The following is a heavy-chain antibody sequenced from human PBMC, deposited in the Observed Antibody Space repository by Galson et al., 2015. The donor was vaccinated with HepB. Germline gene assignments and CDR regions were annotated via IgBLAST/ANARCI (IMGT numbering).Heavy chain of an antibody. V-gene: IGHV1-18*04. CDR1: GYTFTSYG. CDR2: ISAYNGNT. Sequence: SVKVSCKASGYTFTSYGISWVRQAPGQGLEWMGWISAYNGNTNYAQKLQGRVTMTTDTSTSTAYMELRSPRSDDTAVYYCARAPEGWGVRFDPWGQGTLVTVSS. J-gene: IGHJ5*02. D-gene: IGHD3-10*01. CDR3: ARAPEGWGVRFDP.